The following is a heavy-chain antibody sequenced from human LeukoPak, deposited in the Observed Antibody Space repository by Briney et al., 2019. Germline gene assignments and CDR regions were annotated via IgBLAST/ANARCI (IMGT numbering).Heavy chain of an antibody. CDR2: IYSGGST. Sequence: PGGSLRLSCAASGFTVSSNYMSWVRQAPGKGLEWVSVIYSGGSTYYADSVKARFTISRDNSKNTLYLQMNSLRAEDTAVYYCARDRSSWARDAFDIWGQGTMVTVSS. CDR1: GFTVSSNY. V-gene: IGHV3-53*01. CDR3: ARDRSSWARDAFDI. J-gene: IGHJ3*02. D-gene: IGHD6-13*01.